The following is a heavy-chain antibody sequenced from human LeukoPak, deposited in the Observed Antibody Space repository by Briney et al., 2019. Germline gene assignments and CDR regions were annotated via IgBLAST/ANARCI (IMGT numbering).Heavy chain of an antibody. Sequence: GGSLRLSCAASGFTFSSYEMNWVRQAPGKGLEWVSGISSSGSGGSTYYADSVKGRFTISRDNSKNTLYLQMNSLRAEDTAVYYCAKLPGGEVAGYYYYYYMDVWGKGTTVTVSS. CDR1: GFTFSSYE. J-gene: IGHJ6*03. CDR3: AKLPGGEVAGYYYYYYMDV. CDR2: ISSSGSGGST. V-gene: IGHV3-23*01. D-gene: IGHD3-16*01.